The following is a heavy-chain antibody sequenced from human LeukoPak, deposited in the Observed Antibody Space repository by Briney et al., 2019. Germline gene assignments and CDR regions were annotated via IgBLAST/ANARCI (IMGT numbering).Heavy chain of an antibody. J-gene: IGHJ4*02. D-gene: IGHD4-17*01. V-gene: IGHV3-23*01. Sequence: HPGGSLRLSCAASGFTFSSYAMTWVRQAPGKGLEWVSTIRGSGGSTYYADSVKGRFTISRDNSKNTLSLQMNSLRVEDTAVYYCAKARYADYLELFDYWGQRTLVTVSS. CDR1: GFTFSSYA. CDR3: AKARYADYLELFDY. CDR2: IRGSGGST.